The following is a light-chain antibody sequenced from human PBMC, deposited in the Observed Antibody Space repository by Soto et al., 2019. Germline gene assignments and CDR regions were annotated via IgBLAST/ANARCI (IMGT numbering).Light chain of an antibody. CDR1: NVGRKS. V-gene: IGLV3-21*02. CDR3: QVWDSISDHVV. Sequence: SYELTQPPSVSVSPGQTARLTCGGNNVGRKSLNCYQRWPGQAPLLVVYDDSDRPSGISERFSGFNSWNTATLTIIRVEDGDEADYYCQVWDSISDHVVFGGGTKLTVL. J-gene: IGLJ2*01. CDR2: DDS.